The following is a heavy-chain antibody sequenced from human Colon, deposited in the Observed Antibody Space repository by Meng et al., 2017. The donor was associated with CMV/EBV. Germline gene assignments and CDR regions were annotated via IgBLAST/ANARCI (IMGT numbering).Heavy chain of an antibody. J-gene: IGHJ4*02. Sequence: CADYGGSFSGYYYSWLRQPPGKGLEWIGEIDHMGSTNYNPSLKSRVALSIDTSKNQFSLTLNSVTAADTAIYFCARRVGSGKYYFDYWSQGALVTVSS. CDR3: ARRVGSGKYYFDY. CDR2: IDHMGST. D-gene: IGHD3-10*01. CDR1: GGSFSGYY. V-gene: IGHV4-34*01.